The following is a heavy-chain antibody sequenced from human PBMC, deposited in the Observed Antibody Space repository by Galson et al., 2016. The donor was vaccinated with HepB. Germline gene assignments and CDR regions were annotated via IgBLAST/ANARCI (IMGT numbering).Heavy chain of an antibody. V-gene: IGHV1-18*01. CDR2: ISAYNGNT. CDR3: AAGNYDFWSGYYPVDY. J-gene: IGHJ4*02. Sequence: QSGAEVKKPGASVKVSCKASGYTFTSYGISWVRQAPGQGLEWMGWISAYNGNTNYAQKLHGRVTMTTDTSTSTAYMELRSLGSDDTAVYYCAAGNYDFWSGYYPVDYRVQGTLVTGSS. CDR1: GYTFTSYG. D-gene: IGHD3-3*01.